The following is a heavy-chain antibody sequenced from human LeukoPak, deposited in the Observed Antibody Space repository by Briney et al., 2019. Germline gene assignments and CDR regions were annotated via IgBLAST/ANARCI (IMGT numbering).Heavy chain of an antibody. V-gene: IGHV4-59*01. CDR1: GGSMTTYY. Sequence: SETLSLTCTVSGGSMTTYYWSWIRQPPGKGLEWIGNIYYGGRTKYNPSLKSRVTISADTSKNQFSLKLSSVTAADTAVYYCARGGYFSGWYRFDYWGQGTLVTVSS. CDR3: ARGGYFSGWYRFDY. D-gene: IGHD6-19*01. J-gene: IGHJ4*02. CDR2: IYYGGRT.